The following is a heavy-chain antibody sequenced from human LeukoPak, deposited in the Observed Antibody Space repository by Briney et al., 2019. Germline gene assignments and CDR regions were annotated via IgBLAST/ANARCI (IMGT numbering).Heavy chain of an antibody. V-gene: IGHV5-51*01. CDR3: ARRGFCSGGNCFSAPFDY. CDR1: GYTFTTYW. D-gene: IGHD2-15*01. Sequence: GESLKISCKGSGYTFTTYWIGWVRQMPGKGLEWMGIIYPGDSDSRYSPSFEGQVTISVDKSISTAYLQWSSLKASDTAMYYCARRGFCSGGNCFSAPFDYWGQGTLVIVSS. CDR2: IYPGDSDS. J-gene: IGHJ4*02.